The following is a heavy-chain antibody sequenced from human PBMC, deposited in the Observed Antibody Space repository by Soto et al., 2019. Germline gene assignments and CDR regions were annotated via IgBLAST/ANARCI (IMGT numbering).Heavy chain of an antibody. CDR3: AKDRVNNYDFWSARMDV. V-gene: IGHV3-23*01. D-gene: IGHD3-3*01. CDR1: GFTFSSYA. CDR2: ISGSGGST. J-gene: IGHJ6*02. Sequence: PGGSLRLSCAASGFTFSSYAMSWVRQAPGKGLEWVSAISGSGGSTYYADSVKGRFTISRDNSKNTLYLQMNSLRAEDTAVYYCAKDRVNNYDFWSARMDVWGQGTTVTVSS.